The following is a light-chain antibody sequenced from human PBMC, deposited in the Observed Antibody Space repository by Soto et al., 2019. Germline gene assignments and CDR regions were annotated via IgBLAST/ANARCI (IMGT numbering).Light chain of an antibody. V-gene: IGKV1-9*01. J-gene: IGKJ5*01. CDR1: EGISTS. Sequence: DIQITHSPSSRSASVVDRVTITFLASEGISTSLAWYQVKPGKAPKLLIYAASTLESGVPSRFSATVSGTAFSLTITSLQPEDFATYYCQKLFDSPITFGQGTRLEIK. CDR3: QKLFDSPIT. CDR2: AAS.